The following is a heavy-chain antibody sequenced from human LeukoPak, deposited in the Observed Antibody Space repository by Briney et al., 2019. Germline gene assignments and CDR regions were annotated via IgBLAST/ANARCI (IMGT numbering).Heavy chain of an antibody. Sequence: PGGSLRLSCAASGFTFSSYRMHWVRQAPGKGLVWVSRVTTDGRSTTYADSVKGRFTMSRDNAENTLHLHLNSLRGEDTAVYYCARGYYGSSGSTNLDYWGQGTLVTVSS. V-gene: IGHV3-74*01. CDR1: GFTFSSYR. CDR3: ARGYYGSSGSTNLDY. CDR2: VTTDGRST. D-gene: IGHD3-10*01. J-gene: IGHJ4*02.